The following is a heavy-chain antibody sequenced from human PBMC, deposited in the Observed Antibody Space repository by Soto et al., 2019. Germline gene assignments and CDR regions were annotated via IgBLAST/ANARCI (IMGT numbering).Heavy chain of an antibody. CDR3: ARPLWRDDYNWGYFDL. CDR1: GFTFNNYG. V-gene: IGHV3-33*01. J-gene: IGHJ2*01. D-gene: IGHD4-4*01. Sequence: GGSLRLSCAASGFTFNNYGIHWVRQVPGKGLEWVAVIWYDETNKYYADSVKGRFTISRDNSKNTLYLQMNSLRAEDTAVYYCARPLWRDDYNWGYFDLWGRGTLVTVSS. CDR2: IWYDETNK.